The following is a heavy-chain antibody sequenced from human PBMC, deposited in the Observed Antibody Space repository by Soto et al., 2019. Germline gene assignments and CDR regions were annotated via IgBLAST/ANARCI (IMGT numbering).Heavy chain of an antibody. CDR2: ISYDGTKK. CDR1: GFPVSTYS. CDR3: VRCWGTGDGSDWEYNWFNP. V-gene: IGHV3-30-3*01. Sequence: QVQVVESGGGVVQPGRSLRLSCAASGFPVSTYSMYWIRQAPGKGLEWVALISYDGTKKDYADSVKGRFTISRDNSKNALYLQRNSLRTDDTAVYYCVRCWGTGDGSDWEYNWFNPWGQGTLVTVSS. D-gene: IGHD1-1*01. J-gene: IGHJ5*02.